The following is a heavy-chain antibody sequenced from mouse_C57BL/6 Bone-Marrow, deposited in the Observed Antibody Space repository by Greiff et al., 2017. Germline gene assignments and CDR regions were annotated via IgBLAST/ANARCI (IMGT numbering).Heavy chain of an antibody. Sequence: QVHVKQSGAELVRPGTSVKLSCKASGYTFTSYWMHWVKQRPGQGLEWIGVIDPSDSYTNYNQKFKGKATLTVDTSSSTAYMQLSSLTSEDSAVYYCASPVHYWGQGTTLTVSS. CDR3: ASPVHY. CDR2: IDPSDSYT. CDR1: GYTFTSYW. J-gene: IGHJ2*01. V-gene: IGHV1-59*01.